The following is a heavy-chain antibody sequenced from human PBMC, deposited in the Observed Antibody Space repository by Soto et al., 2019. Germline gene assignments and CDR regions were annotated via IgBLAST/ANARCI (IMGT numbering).Heavy chain of an antibody. J-gene: IGHJ6*02. CDR3: ARSPELLGYYYGMDV. CDR1: GYTFTSYG. Sequence: ASVKVSCKASGYTFTSYGISWVRQAPGQGLEWMGWISAYNGNTNYAQKLQGRVTMTTDTSTSTAYMELRSLRSDDTAVYYCARSPELLGYYYGMDVWGQGTTVTVYS. V-gene: IGHV1-18*01. D-gene: IGHD1-26*01. CDR2: ISAYNGNT.